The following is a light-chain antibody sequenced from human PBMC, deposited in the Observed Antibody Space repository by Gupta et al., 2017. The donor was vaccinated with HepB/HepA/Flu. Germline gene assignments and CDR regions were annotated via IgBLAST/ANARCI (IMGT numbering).Light chain of an antibody. CDR1: TGAVTSGHY. CDR3: LLSYSGARGV. J-gene: IGLJ1*01. Sequence: QAVVTQEPSLTVSPGGPVTLTCGSSTGAVTSGHYPSWFQQKPGQAPRTLIYDTSNKHSWTPARFSGSLLGGKAALPLSGAQPEDEAEYYCLLSYSGARGVFGTGTKVTVL. CDR2: DTS. V-gene: IGLV7-46*01.